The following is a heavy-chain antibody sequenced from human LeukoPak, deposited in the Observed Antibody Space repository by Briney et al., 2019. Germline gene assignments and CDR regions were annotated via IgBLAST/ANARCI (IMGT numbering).Heavy chain of an antibody. CDR2: IYHSGST. J-gene: IGHJ6*03. D-gene: IGHD5-18*01. Sequence: PSETLSLTCTVSGGSISSYYWSWIRQPPGKGLEWIGYIYHSGSTNYNPSLKSRVTISVDTSKNEFSLKLTSVTAADTAVYYCARVIEGGYSYVSYYYYMDVWGKGTTVTISS. CDR1: GGSISSYY. CDR3: ARVIEGGYSYVSYYYYMDV. V-gene: IGHV4-59*01.